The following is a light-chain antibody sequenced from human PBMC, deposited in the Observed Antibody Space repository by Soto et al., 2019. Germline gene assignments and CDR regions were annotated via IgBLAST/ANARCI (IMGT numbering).Light chain of an antibody. CDR3: QSYDSSLSGSSV. CDR2: RNT. CDR1: SSNIGAGYD. Sequence: QSVLTQPPSVSGAPGQRVTISCTGSSSNIGAGYDVHWYQQLPGTAPKLLIYRNTNRPSGVPDRFSGSKSGTSASLAITGLQAEDDADYYCQSYDSSLSGSSVFGTGTKLTVL. V-gene: IGLV1-40*01. J-gene: IGLJ1*01.